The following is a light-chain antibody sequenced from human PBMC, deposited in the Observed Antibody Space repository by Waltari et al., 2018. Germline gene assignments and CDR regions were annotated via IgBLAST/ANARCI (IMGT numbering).Light chain of an antibody. Sequence: QSVLTQPPSASGTPGQRATMSCSGSASNLGYNPVNWYHQHPGKAPKLVIYTSDQRPSGVPDRFSASKSGTSAALAISGLQSEDEADYYCAAWDDSLGGRWVFGGGTKVTVL. J-gene: IGLJ3*02. CDR3: AAWDDSLGGRWV. V-gene: IGLV1-44*01. CDR1: ASNLGYNP. CDR2: TSD.